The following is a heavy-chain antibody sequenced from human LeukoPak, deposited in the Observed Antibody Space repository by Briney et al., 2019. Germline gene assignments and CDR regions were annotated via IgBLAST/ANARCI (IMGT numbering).Heavy chain of an antibody. D-gene: IGHD3-22*01. CDR2: ISGSGGST. J-gene: IGHJ4*02. CDR1: GFTFSSYA. V-gene: IGHV3-23*01. CDR3: AKGDYYDSSGYVDY. Sequence: GGSLRLSCAASGFTFSSYAMSWVRQAPGKGLEWVSAISGSGGSTYYADSVKGRFTISRDNSENTLYLQMNSLRAEDTAVYYCAKGDYYDSSGYVDYWGQGTLVTVSS.